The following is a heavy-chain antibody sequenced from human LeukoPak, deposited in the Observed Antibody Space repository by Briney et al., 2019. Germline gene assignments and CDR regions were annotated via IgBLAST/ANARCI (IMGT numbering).Heavy chain of an antibody. V-gene: IGHV4-38-2*02. CDR1: GYSISSGHH. J-gene: IGHJ4*02. CDR2: IFHNGNT. Sequence: SETLSLTCAVSGYSISSGHHWGWIRQPPGKELEWIGHIFHNGNTYYNPSLQSRVTMSVDTSKNQFSLRMTSVTTADTAVYYCAREGSDFWTEGTPPLWGQGTLVIVS. D-gene: IGHD3-3*01. CDR3: AREGSDFWTEGTPPL.